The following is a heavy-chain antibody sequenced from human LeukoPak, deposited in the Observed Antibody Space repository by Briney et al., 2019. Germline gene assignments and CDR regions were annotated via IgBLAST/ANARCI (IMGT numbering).Heavy chain of an antibody. CDR3: ARVENGQNYFDY. D-gene: IGHD1-1*01. J-gene: IGHJ4*02. CDR2: ISSSSSYT. Sequence: GGSLRLSCAASGFTFSDYYMSGIRQAPGKGLEWVSYISSSSSYTNYADSVKGRFTISRDNAKNSLYLQMNSLRAEDTAVYYCARVENGQNYFDYWGQGTLVTVSS. V-gene: IGHV3-11*06. CDR1: GFTFSDYY.